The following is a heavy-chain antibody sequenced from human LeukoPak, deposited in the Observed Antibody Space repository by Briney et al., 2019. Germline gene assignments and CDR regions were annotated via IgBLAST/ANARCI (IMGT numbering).Heavy chain of an antibody. CDR2: IWYDGSNK. D-gene: IGHD4-17*01. Sequence: GESLKISCAASGFTFSSYGMHWVRQAPGKGLEWVAVIWYDGSNKYYADSVKGRFTISRDNSKNTLYLQMNSLRAEDTAVYYCAISSTVTTLFDYWGQGTLVTVSS. J-gene: IGHJ4*02. V-gene: IGHV3-33*01. CDR1: GFTFSSYG. CDR3: AISSTVTTLFDY.